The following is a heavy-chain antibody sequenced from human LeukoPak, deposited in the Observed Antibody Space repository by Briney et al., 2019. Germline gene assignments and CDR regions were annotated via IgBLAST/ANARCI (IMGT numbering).Heavy chain of an antibody. CDR1: GGTFSSYA. V-gene: IGHV1-69*06. CDR2: IIPIFGTA. Sequence: GSSLKVSCKASGGTFSSYAISWVRQAPGQELEWMGGIIPIFGTANYAQKFQGRVTMTEDTSTDTAYMELSSLRSEDTAVYYCARARGGSYPEQYYYYYYYMDVWGKGTTVTVSS. D-gene: IGHD1-26*01. CDR3: ARARGGSYPEQYYYYYYYMDV. J-gene: IGHJ6*03.